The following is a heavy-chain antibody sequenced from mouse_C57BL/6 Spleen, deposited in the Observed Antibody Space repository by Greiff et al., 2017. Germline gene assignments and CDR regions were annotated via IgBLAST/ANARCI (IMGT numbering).Heavy chain of an antibody. J-gene: IGHJ4*01. V-gene: IGHV14-4*01. CDR3: QLLRPPYYAMDY. D-gene: IGHD1-2*01. Sequence: EVQLQQSGAELVRPGASVKLSCTASGFNIKDDYMHWVKQRPEQGLEWIGWIDPENGDTEYASKFQGKATITADTSSNTAYLQLSSLTSEDTAVYYCQLLRPPYYAMDYWGQGTSVTVSS. CDR2: IDPENGDT. CDR1: GFNIKDDY.